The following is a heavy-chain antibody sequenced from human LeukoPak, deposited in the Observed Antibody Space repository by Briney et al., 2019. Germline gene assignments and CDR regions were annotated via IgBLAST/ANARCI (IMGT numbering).Heavy chain of an antibody. V-gene: IGHV1-2*02. CDR2: INPNSGGT. J-gene: IGHJ3*01. CDR1: GYTFTSYG. CDR3: ARLTIFGVVIPS. D-gene: IGHD3-3*01. Sequence: ASVKVSCKASGYTFTSYGISWVRQAPGQGLEWMGWINPNSGGTNYAQKFQGRVTMTRDTSISTAYMDLSRLRSDDTAVYYCARLTIFGVVIPSWGQGTMVTVSS.